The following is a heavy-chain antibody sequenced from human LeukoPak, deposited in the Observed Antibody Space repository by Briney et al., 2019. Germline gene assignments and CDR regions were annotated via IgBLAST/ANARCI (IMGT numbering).Heavy chain of an antibody. CDR2: ISGSGSAT. D-gene: IGHD3-10*01. CDR3: LRDLIR. V-gene: IGHV3-23*01. J-gene: IGHJ4*02. CDR1: GFTFRSYA. Sequence: GGSLRLSCAASGFTFRSYAMNWVRQAPGKGLEWVSAISGSGSATYYADSVKGRFTISRDNARNTLYLQMNSLRAEDTAVYYCLRDLIRGDQGTLVTVSS.